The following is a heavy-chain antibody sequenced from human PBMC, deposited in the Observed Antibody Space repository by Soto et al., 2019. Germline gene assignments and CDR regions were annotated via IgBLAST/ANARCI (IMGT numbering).Heavy chain of an antibody. CDR3: ARTEPWIQLWLPHYYYMDV. D-gene: IGHD5-18*01. V-gene: IGHV4-34*01. CDR1: GGSFSGYY. J-gene: IGHJ6*03. CDR2: INHSGST. Sequence: QVQLQQWGAGLLKPSETLSLTCAVYGGSFSGYYWSWIRQPPGKGLEWIGEINHSGSTNYNPSLESRVTISVDTSKNQFSLKLSSVTAADTAVYYCARTEPWIQLWLPHYYYMDVWGKGTTVTVSS.